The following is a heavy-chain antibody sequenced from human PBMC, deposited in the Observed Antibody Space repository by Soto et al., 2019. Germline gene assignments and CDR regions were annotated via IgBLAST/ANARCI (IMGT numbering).Heavy chain of an antibody. CDR1: GGSVSIGSYY. J-gene: IGHJ1*01. Sequence: SETLSLTCTVYGGSVSIGSYYLSWIRQPPGKGLEWIGYIYYSGSTNYNPSLKSRVTISVDTSKNQFSLKLSSVTAADTAVYYCARVPIVVVHDTYFQLWGQGNLFPV. D-gene: IGHD2-21*01. CDR3: ARVPIVVVHDTYFQL. CDR2: IYYSGST. V-gene: IGHV4-61*01.